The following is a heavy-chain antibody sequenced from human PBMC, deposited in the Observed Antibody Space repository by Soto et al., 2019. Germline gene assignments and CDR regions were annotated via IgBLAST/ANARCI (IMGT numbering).Heavy chain of an antibody. CDR2: IYPGDSDS. V-gene: IGHV5-51*01. J-gene: IGHJ4*02. D-gene: IGHD2-2*01. Sequence: PGESLKISCKGSGFTFTSYWIAWVSQMPGKGLEWMGIIYPGDSDSSYSPSFQGQVTISADKSINTACLHWSSLKASDTAIYYCAKHEGYCSTTTCSNFDYWGQGTLVTVSS. CDR3: AKHEGYCSTTTCSNFDY. CDR1: GFTFTSYW.